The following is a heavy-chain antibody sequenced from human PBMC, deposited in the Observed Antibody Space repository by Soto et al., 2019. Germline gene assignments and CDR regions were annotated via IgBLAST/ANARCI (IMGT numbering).Heavy chain of an antibody. CDR1: GGSISSYY. J-gene: IGHJ4*02. V-gene: IGHV4-59*01. D-gene: IGHD2-15*01. CDR3: ETLRGGNAGAYYFDY. Sequence: PSETLSLTCTVSGGSISSYYWSWIRQPPGKGLEWIGYIYYSGSTNYNPSLKSRVTISVDTSKNQFSLKLSSVTAADTAVYYCETLRGGNAGAYYFDYWGQGTLVTVSS. CDR2: IYYSGST.